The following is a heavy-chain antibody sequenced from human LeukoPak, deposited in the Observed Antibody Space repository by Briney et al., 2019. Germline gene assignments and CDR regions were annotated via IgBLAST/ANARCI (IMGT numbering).Heavy chain of an antibody. D-gene: IGHD5-12*01. CDR1: GYTFTGYY. CDR3: ARGINGYDSNRFDY. CDR2: FDPEDGET. Sequence: PLASVKVSCKASGYTFTGYYMHWVRQAPGKGLEWMGGFDPEDGETIYAQKFQGRVTMTEDTSTDTAYMELSSLRSEDTAVYYCARGINGYDSNRFDYWGQGTLVTVSS. V-gene: IGHV1-24*01. J-gene: IGHJ4*02.